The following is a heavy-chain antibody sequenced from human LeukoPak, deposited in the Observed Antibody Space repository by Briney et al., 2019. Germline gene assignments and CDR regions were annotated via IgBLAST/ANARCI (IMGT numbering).Heavy chain of an antibody. V-gene: IGHV3-15*01. D-gene: IGHD6-19*01. CDR2: IKSKIDGGTT. CDR1: GFTFSNAW. J-gene: IGHJ4*02. CDR3: TTRNFSSGWILFDY. Sequence: GGSLRLSCAASGFTFSNAWMSWVRQAPGKGLEWVGRIKSKIDGGTTDYAAPVKGRFTISRDDSKNTLYLQMNSLKTEDTAVYYCTTRNFSSGWILFDYWGQGTLVTVSS.